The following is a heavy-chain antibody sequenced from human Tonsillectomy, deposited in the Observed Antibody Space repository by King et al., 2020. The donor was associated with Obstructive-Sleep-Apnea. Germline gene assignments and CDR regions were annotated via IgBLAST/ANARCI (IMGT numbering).Heavy chain of an antibody. CDR3: AKDQYYYDSASMDV. J-gene: IGHJ6*02. V-gene: IGHV3-30*02. Sequence: VQLVESGGGVVQPGGSLRLSCAASGFTFSSYGMHWVRQAPGKGLEWVAFIRYDGSNKYYADSVKGRFTISRDNSTNTLYLQMNSLRAEDTAVYYCAKDQYYYDSASMDVWGQGTTVTVS. D-gene: IGHD3-22*01. CDR2: IRYDGSNK. CDR1: GFTFSSYG.